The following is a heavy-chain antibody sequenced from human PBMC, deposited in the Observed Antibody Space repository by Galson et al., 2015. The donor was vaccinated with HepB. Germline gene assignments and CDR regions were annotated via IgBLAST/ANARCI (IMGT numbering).Heavy chain of an antibody. V-gene: IGHV3-7*01. J-gene: IGHJ6*02. D-gene: IGHD2-2*02. CDR2: IKQDGSEE. CDR3: ARGDVVVVPTAIRAHYYYGMDV. Sequence: SLRLSCAASGFTFSNYWMTWVRQAPGKGLEWVANIKQDGSEEYYVDSVKGRFTITRDNAKNSLYLQMNSLRAEDTAVYYCARGDVVVVPTAIRAHYYYGMDVWGQGTTVTGSS. CDR1: GFTFSNYW.